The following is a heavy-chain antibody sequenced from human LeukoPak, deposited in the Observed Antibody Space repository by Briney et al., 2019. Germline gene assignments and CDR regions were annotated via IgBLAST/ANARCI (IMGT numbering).Heavy chain of an antibody. CDR2: ISSSSSYI. CDR1: GFTFSSYS. J-gene: IGHJ4*02. Sequence: GGSLRLSCVASGFTFSSYSMNWVRQAPGKGLEWVSSISSSSSYIYYADSVKGRFTISRDNAKNSLYLQMNSLRAEDTAVYYCAREPRHYGDFADYWGQGTLVTVSS. V-gene: IGHV3-21*01. CDR3: AREPRHYGDFADY. D-gene: IGHD4-17*01.